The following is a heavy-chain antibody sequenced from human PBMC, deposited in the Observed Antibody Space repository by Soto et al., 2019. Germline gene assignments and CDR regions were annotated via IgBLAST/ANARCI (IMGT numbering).Heavy chain of an antibody. CDR2: ISGSGGST. CDR1: VFTFSSYA. J-gene: IGHJ4*02. Sequence: EVQLLESGGGLVQPGGSLRLSCAASVFTFSSYAMSGVRQAPGKGLEWVSAISGSGGSTYYADSVKGRFTISRDNSKNTLYLQMNSLRAEDTAVYYCAKDRGGYDFWSGLDYWGQGTLVTVSS. D-gene: IGHD3-3*01. V-gene: IGHV3-23*01. CDR3: AKDRGGYDFWSGLDY.